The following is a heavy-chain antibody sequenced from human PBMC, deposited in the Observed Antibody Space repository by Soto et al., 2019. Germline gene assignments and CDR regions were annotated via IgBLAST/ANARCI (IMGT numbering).Heavy chain of an antibody. CDR1: GFTFSGSA. J-gene: IGHJ4*02. CDR2: IRSKANSYAT. V-gene: IGHV3-73*01. Sequence: GGSLRLSCAASGFTFSGSAMHWVRQASGKGLEWVGRIRSKANSYATAYAASVKGRFTISRDDSKNTAYLQMNSLKTEDTAVYYCTRRYKGYYYDSSGYGFDYWGQGTLVTVSS. D-gene: IGHD3-22*01. CDR3: TRRYKGYYYDSSGYGFDY.